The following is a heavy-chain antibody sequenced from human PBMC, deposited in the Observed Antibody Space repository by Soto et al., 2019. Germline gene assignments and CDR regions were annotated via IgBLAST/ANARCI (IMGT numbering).Heavy chain of an antibody. Sequence: SETLSLTCTVSCGSTRSYYWSWIRQPPGNGPYCIAFIYYTVTAHXXPSLKSRXXMSVDTSKNHXSLKLXPVTAAYTASXYCARHFISLPHLFDYWRQGSLVTVSS. J-gene: IGHJ4*02. CDR2: IYYTVTA. V-gene: IGHV4-59*08. D-gene: IGHD3-16*02. CDR1: CGSTRSYY. CDR3: ARHFISLPHLFDY.